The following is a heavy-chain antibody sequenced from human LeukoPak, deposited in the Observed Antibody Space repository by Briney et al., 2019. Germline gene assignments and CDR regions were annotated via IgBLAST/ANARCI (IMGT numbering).Heavy chain of an antibody. J-gene: IGHJ1*01. V-gene: IGHV3-23*01. D-gene: IGHD1-20*01. Sequence: GGSLRLSCAASGFTFSSSAMSWVRQVPGKGLEWVSAIAPSGGSREYADSVKGRFTISRDNSKNTLFLQMDSLRDEDAALYYCAIRGISGTKYFQHWGQGTLVTVSS. CDR2: IAPSGGSR. CDR3: AIRGISGTKYFQH. CDR1: GFTFSSSA.